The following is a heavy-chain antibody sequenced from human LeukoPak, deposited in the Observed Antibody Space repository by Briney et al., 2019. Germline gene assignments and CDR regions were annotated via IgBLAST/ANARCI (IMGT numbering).Heavy chain of an antibody. CDR2: IYYSGST. CDR3: ARAEYYYGSGSFDL. CDR1: GGSMTSNTYY. D-gene: IGHD3-10*01. V-gene: IGHV4-39*07. J-gene: IGHJ4*02. Sequence: SETLSLTCTVSGGSMTSNTYYWGWIRQPPGKGLEWIGSIYYSGSTSNNPSLKSRVTISGDTSKNQFSLKLSSLTAANTAVYYCARAEYYYGSGSFDLWGQGTLVTVSS.